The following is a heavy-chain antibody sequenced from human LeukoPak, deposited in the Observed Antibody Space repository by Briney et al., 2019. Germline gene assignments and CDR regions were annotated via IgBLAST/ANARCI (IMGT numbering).Heavy chain of an antibody. D-gene: IGHD3-10*01. V-gene: IGHV3-21*01. CDR3: ARVYQGVSLFDGIDY. CDR2: ISSSSSYI. CDR1: GFTFSSYS. J-gene: IGHJ4*02. Sequence: PGGSLRLSCAASGFTFSSYSMNWVRQAPGKGLEWVSSISSSSSYIYYADSVKGRFTISRDNAKNSLYLRMNSLRAEDSAVYYCARVYQGVSLFDGIDYWGQGTLVTVSS.